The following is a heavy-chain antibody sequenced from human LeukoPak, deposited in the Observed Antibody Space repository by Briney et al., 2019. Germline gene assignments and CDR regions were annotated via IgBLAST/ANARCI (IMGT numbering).Heavy chain of an antibody. CDR1: VTFSNAW. CDR3: ASRSGRQWLPYFDY. J-gene: IGHJ4*02. D-gene: IGHD1-26*01. Sequence: GGSLRLSCAASVTFSNAWMNWVRQAPGKGLEWVGHFKIKADGGTTDYAAPVKDRFTISRDDSQNTLYLQMNSLKTEDTAVYYCASRSGRQWLPYFDYWGQGTLVTVSS. V-gene: IGHV3-15*01. CDR2: FKIKADGGTT.